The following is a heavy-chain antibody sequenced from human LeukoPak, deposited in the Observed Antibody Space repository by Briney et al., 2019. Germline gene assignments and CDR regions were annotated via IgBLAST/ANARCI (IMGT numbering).Heavy chain of an antibody. V-gene: IGHV4-39*07. J-gene: IGHJ4*02. Sequence: PSETLSLTCTVSGGSISSSSYYWGWIRQPPGKGLEWIGSIYYSGSTYYNPSLKSRVTISVDTSKNQFSLKLSSVTAADTAVYYCARADYSNYDVDYWGQGTLVTVSS. CDR2: IYYSGST. D-gene: IGHD4-11*01. CDR1: GGSISSSSYY. CDR3: ARADYSNYDVDY.